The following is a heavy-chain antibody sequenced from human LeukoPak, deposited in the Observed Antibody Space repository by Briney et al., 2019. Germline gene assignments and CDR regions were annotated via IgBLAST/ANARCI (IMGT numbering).Heavy chain of an antibody. CDR1: GGSISSYY. CDR2: IYYSGST. V-gene: IGHV4-59*01. CDR3: ARGRGHQDY. D-gene: IGHD3-10*01. Sequence: SETLSLTCTVSGGSISSYYWSWLRQPPGKGLEWIGYIYYSGSTNYNPSLKSRVTISVDTSKNQFSLKLSSVTAADTAVYYCARGRGHQDYWGQGTLVTVSS. J-gene: IGHJ4*02.